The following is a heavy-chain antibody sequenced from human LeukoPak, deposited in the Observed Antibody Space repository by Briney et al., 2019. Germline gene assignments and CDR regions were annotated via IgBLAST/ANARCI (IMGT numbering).Heavy chain of an antibody. J-gene: IGHJ5*02. CDR3: ARDLAAITTGSHNWFDP. V-gene: IGHV1-2*02. CDR1: GYTFTGYY. CDR2: INPNSGGT. D-gene: IGHD3-22*01. Sequence: ASVKVSCKASGYTFTGYYMHWVRQAPGQGLEWMGWINPNSGGTNYAQKFQGRVTMTRDTSISTAFMELNRLTSDDTAVYYCARDLAAITTGSHNWFDPWGQGTLVTVSS.